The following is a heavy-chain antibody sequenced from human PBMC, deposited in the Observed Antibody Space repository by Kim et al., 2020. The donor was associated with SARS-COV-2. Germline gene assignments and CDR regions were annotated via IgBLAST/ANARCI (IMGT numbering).Heavy chain of an antibody. D-gene: IGHD3-9*01. CDR2: MNPNSGNT. Sequence: ASVKVSCKASGYTFTSYDINWVRQATGQGLEWMGWMNPNSGNTGYAQKFQGRVTMTRNTSISTAYMELSSLRSEDTAVYYCARVFLWPYYDILTGYYNTYYYYGMDVWGQGTTVTVSS. V-gene: IGHV1-8*01. CDR3: ARVFLWPYYDILTGYYNTYYYYGMDV. J-gene: IGHJ6*02. CDR1: GYTFTSYD.